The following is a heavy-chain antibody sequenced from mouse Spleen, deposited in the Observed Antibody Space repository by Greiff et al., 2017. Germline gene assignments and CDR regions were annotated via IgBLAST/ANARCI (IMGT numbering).Heavy chain of an antibody. Sequence: EVKLVEPGGGLVKPGGSLKLSCAASGFTFSSYAMSWVRQTPEKRLEWVATISDGGSYTYYPDNVKGRFTISRDNAKNNLYLQMSHLKSEDTAMYYCARGGDEGFAYWGQGTLVTVSA. CDR1: GFTFSSYA. CDR2: ISDGGSYT. CDR3: ARGGDEGFAY. J-gene: IGHJ3*01. V-gene: IGHV5-4*03.